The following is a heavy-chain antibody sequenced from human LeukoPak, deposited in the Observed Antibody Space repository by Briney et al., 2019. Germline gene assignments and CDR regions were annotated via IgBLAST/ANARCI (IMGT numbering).Heavy chain of an antibody. CDR2: IYTSGST. CDR3: VRDFSGGKDY. Sequence: NASETLSLTCTVSGGSISSYYWSWIRQPAGKGLEWIGRIYTSGSTNYNPSLKSRVTMSVDTSKNQFSLRLTSVTSADTAVYYCVRDFSGGKDYWGQGTLVTVSS. J-gene: IGHJ4*02. CDR1: GGSISSYY. D-gene: IGHD4-23*01. V-gene: IGHV4-4*07.